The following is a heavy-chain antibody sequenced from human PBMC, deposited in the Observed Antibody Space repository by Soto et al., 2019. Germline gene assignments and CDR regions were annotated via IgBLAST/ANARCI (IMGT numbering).Heavy chain of an antibody. CDR2: ISSTSSFI. Sequence: EVQLVESGGGLVKPGGSLRLSCAASGFTVSSHSMNWVRQAPGKGLEWVSSISSTSSFIYYTDSVKGRFTISRDNAKNSLYLQMNSLRVYNTAVYYCARGDSVTTVTTVDYWGQGSLVTVSS. CDR3: ARGDSVTTVTTVDY. D-gene: IGHD4-17*01. CDR1: GFTVSSHS. V-gene: IGHV3-21*02. J-gene: IGHJ4*02.